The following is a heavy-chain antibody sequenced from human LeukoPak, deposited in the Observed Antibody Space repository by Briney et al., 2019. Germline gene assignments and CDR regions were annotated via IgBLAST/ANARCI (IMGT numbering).Heavy chain of an antibody. V-gene: IGHV3-30*04. CDR1: GFTFSSYA. D-gene: IGHD2-15*01. J-gene: IGHJ6*03. CDR2: ISYDGSNK. Sequence: GGSLRPSCAASGFTFSSYAMHWVRQAPGKGLEWVAVISYDGSNKYYADSVKGRFTISRDNAKNSLYLQMNSLRAEDTAVYYCARDRYCSGGSCYFGHYYYYMDVWGKGTTVTVSS. CDR3: ARDRYCSGGSCYFGHYYYYMDV.